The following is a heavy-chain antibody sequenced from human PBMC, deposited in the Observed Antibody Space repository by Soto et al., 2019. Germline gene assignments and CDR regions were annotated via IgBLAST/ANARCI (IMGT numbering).Heavy chain of an antibody. Sequence: EEEKTAASVKVSCKASGYTFTSHYIHWVRQVPGQGLEWMGLINPLGGSTIYAQRFQGRVTMTRDTSTITVYMAMSSLRSEDTAIYYCARRLDSIIWSEVGFDYWGQGTLVTVSS. CDR3: ARRLDSIIWSEVGFDY. J-gene: IGHJ4*02. V-gene: IGHV1-46*01. D-gene: IGHD3-22*01. CDR2: INPLGGST. CDR1: GYTFTSHY.